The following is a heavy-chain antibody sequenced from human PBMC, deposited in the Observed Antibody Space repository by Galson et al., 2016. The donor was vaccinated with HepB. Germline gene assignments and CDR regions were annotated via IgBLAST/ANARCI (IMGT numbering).Heavy chain of an antibody. CDR2: ISYDGSNK. CDR3: AKALGRRDSSGYAYLIDY. V-gene: IGHV3-30*18. J-gene: IGHJ4*02. D-gene: IGHD3-22*01. Sequence: SLRLSCATSGFTFSSYAMHWVRQAPGKGLEWVAVISYDGSNKFYGDSVRGRFTVSRDNSKSTLYLQMNSLRADDTAVYYCAKALGRRDSSGYAYLIDYWGRGNLVSVSS. CDR1: GFTFSSYA.